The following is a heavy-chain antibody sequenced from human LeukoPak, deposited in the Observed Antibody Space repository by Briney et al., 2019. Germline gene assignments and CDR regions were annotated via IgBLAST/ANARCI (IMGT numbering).Heavy chain of an antibody. CDR3: AKDPPGIDY. CDR1: GFTFNNYA. J-gene: IGHJ4*02. CDR2: TSADGGST. Sequence: PGGSLRLSCAASGFTFNNYAMSWVRQAPGKGLEWVSGTSADGGSTYYADSVKGRFTISRDNSRNILYLQMNSLRDEDTAVYYCAKDPPGIDYWGQGTLVTVSS. V-gene: IGHV3-23*01.